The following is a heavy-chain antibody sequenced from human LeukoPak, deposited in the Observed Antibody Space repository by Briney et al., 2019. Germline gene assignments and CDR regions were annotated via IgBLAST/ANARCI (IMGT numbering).Heavy chain of an antibody. Sequence: GRSLRLACVASGFTFRNYGMHWVRQAPGKGLEWVAVIWYDGSKQNYADSMKGRFTISRDNSKNTLYLQMNSLRAEDTAVYYCARDTLTFYYYDSSGYPYWGQGTLVTVSS. J-gene: IGHJ4*02. D-gene: IGHD3-22*01. CDR1: GFTFRNYG. CDR3: ARDTLTFYYYDSSGYPY. CDR2: IWYDGSKQ. V-gene: IGHV3-33*01.